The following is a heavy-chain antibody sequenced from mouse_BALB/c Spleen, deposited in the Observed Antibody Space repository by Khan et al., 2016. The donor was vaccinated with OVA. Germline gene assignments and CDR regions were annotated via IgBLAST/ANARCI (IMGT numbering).Heavy chain of an antibody. CDR1: GFTFSSYG. D-gene: IGHD2-3*01. CDR3: ARQPGYFEGSAMDY. CDR2: ISSGGSYT. Sequence: EVQLVESGGDLVKPGGSLKLSCAASGFTFSSYGMSWVRQTPDKRLEWVATISSGGSYTSYPDNLKGRFTISIDNSKNTLYLQMSSLKSEDTAMYYCARQPGYFEGSAMDYWGQGTSVTVSS. V-gene: IGHV5-6*01. J-gene: IGHJ4*01.